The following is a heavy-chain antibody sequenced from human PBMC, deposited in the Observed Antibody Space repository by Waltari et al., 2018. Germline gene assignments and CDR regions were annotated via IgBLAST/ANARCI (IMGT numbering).Heavy chain of an antibody. Sequence: EVQLLESGGGFEQPGGSLRLSCAASGLAFSTYAMSWVRQAPGKGLEWVSGISGSGDTIFYADSVKGRFTVSRDNSEKTLFLHLSSLRGEDTAMYYCARAGLGSGPDYWGQGTRVTVSS. CDR3: ARAGLGSGPDY. CDR2: ISGSGDTI. D-gene: IGHD1-26*01. V-gene: IGHV3-23*01. J-gene: IGHJ4*02. CDR1: GLAFSTYA.